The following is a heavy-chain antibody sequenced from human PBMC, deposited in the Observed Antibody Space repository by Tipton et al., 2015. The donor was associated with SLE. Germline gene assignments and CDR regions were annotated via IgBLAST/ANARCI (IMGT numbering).Heavy chain of an antibody. V-gene: IGHV4-31*03. CDR1: GGSVSRVGYY. CDR3: ARDRSRGYGSFDD. CDR2: IYYIGSGST. J-gene: IGHJ4*02. Sequence: TLSLTCTVSGGSVSRVGYYWRWIRLQPGKGLEWIGYIYYIGSGSTSYNPSLKSRLTISVDTSKNQFSLKLSSVTAADTAVYYCARDRSRGYGSFDDWGQGTLVTVSS. D-gene: IGHD5-12*01.